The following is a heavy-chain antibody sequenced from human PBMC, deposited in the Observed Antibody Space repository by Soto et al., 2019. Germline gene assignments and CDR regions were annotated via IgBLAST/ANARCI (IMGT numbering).Heavy chain of an antibody. V-gene: IGHV3-23*01. CDR3: AKGKYSSGWYGRADVFDI. J-gene: IGHJ3*02. CDR1: GFTFSNYA. Sequence: EVQLWEFGGGLVQPGGTLRLSCAASGFTFSNYAMNRVRQAPGKGLEWVSVISHNGASTYSADSVKGRFTTSRDNSKNALYLQMHSLRAEDTAVYYCAKGKYSSGWYGRADVFDIWGQGTVVTVSS. CDR2: ISHNGAST. D-gene: IGHD6-19*01.